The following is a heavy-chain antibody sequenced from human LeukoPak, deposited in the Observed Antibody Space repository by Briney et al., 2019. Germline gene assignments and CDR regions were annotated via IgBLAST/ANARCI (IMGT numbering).Heavy chain of an antibody. D-gene: IGHD1-26*01. Sequence: SETLSLTCTVSGGSIRSSYYYWGWIRQPPGKGLEWIGSIYDSGSTYYNPSLKSRVTISVDTSKNQFSLKLSSVTAADTAVYYCARVGNSYGMGVWGQGTTVTVSS. CDR1: GGSIRSSYYY. V-gene: IGHV4-39*01. J-gene: IGHJ6*02. CDR3: ARVGNSYGMGV. CDR2: IYDSGST.